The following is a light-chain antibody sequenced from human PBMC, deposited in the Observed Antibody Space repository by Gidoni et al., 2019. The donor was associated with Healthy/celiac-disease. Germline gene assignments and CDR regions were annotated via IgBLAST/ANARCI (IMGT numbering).Light chain of an antibody. V-gene: IGLV7-46*01. Sequence: QAVVTQEPSLTVSPGGTVTLTCGSSTGAVTSGHYPYWFQQKPGQAHRTLISDTSNKHSWTPSRFSGSLLGGKAALTLSGAQPEDEAEYYCLLSYSGAREVFGGGTKLTVL. CDR3: LLSYSGAREV. CDR2: DTS. J-gene: IGLJ2*01. CDR1: TGAVTSGHY.